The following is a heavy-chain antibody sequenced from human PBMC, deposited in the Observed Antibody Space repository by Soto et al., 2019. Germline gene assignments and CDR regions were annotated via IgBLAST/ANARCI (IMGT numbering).Heavy chain of an antibody. CDR1: GGSISSSSYY. Sequence: SETLSLTCTVSGGSISSSSYYWGWIRQPPGMGLEWIGSIYYSGSTYYNPSLKSRVTISVDTSKNQFSLKLSSVTAADTAVYYCARICSVAGGYYYYYGMDVWGQGTTVTVSS. D-gene: IGHD6-19*01. CDR2: IYYSGST. V-gene: IGHV4-39*01. J-gene: IGHJ6*02. CDR3: ARICSVAGGYYYYYGMDV.